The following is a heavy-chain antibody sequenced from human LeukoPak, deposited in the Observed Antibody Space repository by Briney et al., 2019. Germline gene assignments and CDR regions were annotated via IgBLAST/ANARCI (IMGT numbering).Heavy chain of an antibody. CDR3: ARGSGYSSGWSWFDP. CDR1: GYSISSGYY. V-gene: IGHV4-38-2*01. Sequence: PSETLSLTCAVSGYSISSGYYWGWIRQPPGKGLEWIGSSHHSGSTYYRPSLKSRVTISVDTSKNLFSLKVSSVTAADTAVYYCARGSGYSSGWSWFDPWGQGTLVTVS. D-gene: IGHD6-19*01. CDR2: SHHSGST. J-gene: IGHJ5*02.